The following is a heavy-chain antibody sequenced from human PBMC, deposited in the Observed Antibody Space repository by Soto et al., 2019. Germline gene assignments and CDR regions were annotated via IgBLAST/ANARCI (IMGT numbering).Heavy chain of an antibody. CDR2: INAGNGNT. V-gene: IGHV1-3*01. D-gene: IGHD2-2*01. J-gene: IGHJ4*02. CDR3: ARVYPSPTSYFYS. Sequence: ASVKVSCKASGYTFTSYAMHWVRQAPGQRLEWMGWINAGNGNTKYSQKFQGRVTITRDTSASTAYMELSSLRSEDTAVYYCARVYPSPTSYFYSRGQHTRLPVSA. CDR1: GYTFTSYA.